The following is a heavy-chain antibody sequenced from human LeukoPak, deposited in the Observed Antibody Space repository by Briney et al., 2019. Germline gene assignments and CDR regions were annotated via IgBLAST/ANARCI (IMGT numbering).Heavy chain of an antibody. V-gene: IGHV3-15*01. CDR3: TTVSAETYTAPDARFDY. CDR1: GFTFSDAW. D-gene: IGHD3-10*01. J-gene: IGHJ4*02. Sequence: GGSLRLSCAPSGFTFSDAWMSWVRQAPGEGLEWVGRIKSGEATVYPAPAKARFTISRDDSKSTLYLQMNSLKTENTATYYCTTVSAETYTAPDARFDYWGQGTLVTVSS. CDR2: IKSGEAT.